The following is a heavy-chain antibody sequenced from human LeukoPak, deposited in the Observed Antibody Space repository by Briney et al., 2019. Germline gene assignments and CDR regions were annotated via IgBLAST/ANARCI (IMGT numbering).Heavy chain of an antibody. V-gene: IGHV1-2*02. Sequence: RASVKVSCKASGYTFTGYYMHWVRQAPGQGLEWMGWINPNSGGTNYAQKFQGRVTMTRDTSISTAYMELSRLRSDDTAVYYCARALEENWNNGYYYYYMDVWGKGTTVTVSS. CDR2: INPNSGGT. D-gene: IGHD1/OR15-1a*01. CDR3: ARALEENWNNGYYYYYMDV. J-gene: IGHJ6*03. CDR1: GYTFTGYY.